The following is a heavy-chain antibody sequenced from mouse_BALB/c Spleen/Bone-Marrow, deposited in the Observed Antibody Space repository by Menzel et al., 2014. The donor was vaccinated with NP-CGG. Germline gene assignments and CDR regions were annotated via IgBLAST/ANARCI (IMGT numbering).Heavy chain of an antibody. CDR1: GFTFSSYA. J-gene: IGHJ4*01. CDR2: ISSGGSYT. D-gene: IGHD2-12*01. V-gene: IGHV5-9-1*01. Sequence: EVKLQESEGGLVKPGGSLKLSCAASGFTFSSYAMSWVRQTPEKRLEWVATISSGGSYTYYPDSVKGRFTISRDNAKNTLYLQMSSLRSEDTAMYYCARLRTTEAMDYWGQGTSVTVSS. CDR3: ARLRTTEAMDY.